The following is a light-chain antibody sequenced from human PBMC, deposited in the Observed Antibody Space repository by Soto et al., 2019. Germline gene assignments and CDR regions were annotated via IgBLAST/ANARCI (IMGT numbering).Light chain of an antibody. CDR1: QSVSSY. CDR3: QQRSNWPIT. V-gene: IGKV3-11*01. CDR2: DAS. Sequence: IVLTQSSATLSLCPGERATLACRESQSVSSYFAWYQQKHGQAPRIIIYDASNRATGIPARFSGSGYGTDFTLTISSLETEELAVYYGQQRSNWPITFGQGTRLEI. J-gene: IGKJ5*01.